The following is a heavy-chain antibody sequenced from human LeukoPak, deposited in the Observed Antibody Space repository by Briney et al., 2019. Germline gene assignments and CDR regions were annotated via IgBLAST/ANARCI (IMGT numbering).Heavy chain of an antibody. V-gene: IGHV4-4*07. CDR3: ARDMADSSGWSLQGGHRTGWFDP. J-gene: IGHJ5*02. Sequence: PSETLSLTCTVSGGSISSYYWSWIRQPAGKGLEWIGRIYTSGSTNYNPSLKSRVTMSVDTSKNQFSLKLSSVTAADTAVYYCARDMADSSGWSLQGGHRTGWFDPWGQGTLVTVSS. D-gene: IGHD6-19*01. CDR2: IYTSGST. CDR1: GGSISSYY.